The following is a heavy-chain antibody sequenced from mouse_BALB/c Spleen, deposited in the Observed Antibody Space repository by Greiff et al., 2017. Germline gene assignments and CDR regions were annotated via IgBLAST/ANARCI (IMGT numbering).Heavy chain of an antibody. CDR3: ARELRLRAMDY. D-gene: IGHD1-2*01. J-gene: IGHJ4*01. CDR1: GFTFSSYA. V-gene: IGHV5-6-5*01. CDR2: ISSGGST. Sequence: DVHLVESGGGLVKPGGSLKLSCAASGFTFSSYAMSWVRQTPEKRLEWVASISSGGSTYYPDSVKGRFTISRDNARNILYLQMSSLRSEDTAMYYCARELRLRAMDYWGQGTSVTVSS.